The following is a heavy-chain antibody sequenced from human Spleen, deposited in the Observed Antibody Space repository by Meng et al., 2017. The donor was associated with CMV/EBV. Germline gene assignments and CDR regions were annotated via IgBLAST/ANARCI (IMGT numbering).Heavy chain of an antibody. Sequence: ASVKVSCKASGYTFTNYAISWVRQAPGQGLEWMGWISGYNGNTNYAQRLQGRVTMTTHTSTSTAYMELRSLRSDDTAVYYCARGQDYYDSSGYYPSYYFDYWGQGILVTVSS. D-gene: IGHD3-22*01. V-gene: IGHV1-18*01. CDR2: ISGYNGNT. CDR3: ARGQDYYDSSGYYPSYYFDY. J-gene: IGHJ4*02. CDR1: GYTFTNYA.